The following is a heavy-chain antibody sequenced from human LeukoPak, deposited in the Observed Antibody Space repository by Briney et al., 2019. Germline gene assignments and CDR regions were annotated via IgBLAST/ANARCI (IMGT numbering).Heavy chain of an antibody. CDR2: IYSSGST. CDR1: GDSISSYY. Sequence: PSETLSLTCTVSGDSISSYYWSWIRQPAGKGLEWIGRIYSSGSTKYNPSLKSRVTISVDTSKNQFSLKLSSVTAADTAVYYCARGHDYGDPPPLDYWGQGTLVTVSS. CDR3: ARGHDYGDPPPLDY. D-gene: IGHD4-17*01. J-gene: IGHJ4*02. V-gene: IGHV4-4*07.